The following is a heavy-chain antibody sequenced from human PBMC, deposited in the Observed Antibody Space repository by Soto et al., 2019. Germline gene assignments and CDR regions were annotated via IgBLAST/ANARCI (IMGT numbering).Heavy chain of an antibody. Sequence: SETLSLTCTVSGGSISSYYWSWIRQPPGKGLEWIGYIYYSGSTSYNPSLKSRVTISVDTSKNQFSLKLSSVTAADTAVYYCARHQYYYGSGSYSKEPGEDAFDIWGQGTMVTVSS. CDR2: IYYSGST. CDR1: GGSISSYY. J-gene: IGHJ3*02. D-gene: IGHD3-10*01. CDR3: ARHQYYYGSGSYSKEPGEDAFDI. V-gene: IGHV4-59*08.